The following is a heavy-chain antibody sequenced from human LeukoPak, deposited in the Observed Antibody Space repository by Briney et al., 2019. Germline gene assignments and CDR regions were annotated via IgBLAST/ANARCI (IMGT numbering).Heavy chain of an antibody. CDR3: VKDRAGSGCFGY. CDR2: ISGDADDT. V-gene: IGHV3-23*01. J-gene: IGHJ4*02. Sequence: GGSLRLSCTASGFTFTSYAMTWVRQAPGKGLEWDSTISGDADDTYYADSVKGRFTISRDNSKNTLYLQVNSLRAEDTAIYYCVKDRAGSGCFGYWGQGTLVTVSS. CDR1: GFTFTSYA. D-gene: IGHD3-10*01.